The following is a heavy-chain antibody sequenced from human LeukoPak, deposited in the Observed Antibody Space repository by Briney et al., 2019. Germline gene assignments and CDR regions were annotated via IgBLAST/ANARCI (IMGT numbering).Heavy chain of an antibody. J-gene: IGHJ4*02. D-gene: IGHD5-24*01. Sequence: GGSLRLSCAASGFTVSSNYMSWVRQAPGKGLEWVSVIYSGGSTYYADSVKGRFTISRDNSKNTLYLQMNSLRAEDTAVYYCARYGEMATITYFDYWGQGTLVTVSS. V-gene: IGHV3-53*01. CDR3: ARYGEMATITYFDY. CDR2: IYSGGST. CDR1: GFTVSSNY.